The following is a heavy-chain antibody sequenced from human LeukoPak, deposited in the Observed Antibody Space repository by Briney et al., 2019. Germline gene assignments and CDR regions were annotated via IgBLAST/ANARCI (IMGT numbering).Heavy chain of an antibody. CDR1: GYTFTSYG. Sequence: ASVKVSCKASGYTFTSYGISWVRQAPGQGLEWMGWISAYNGNTNYAQKLQGRVTMTTDTSTSTAYMELRSLRSDDTAVYYCARVGEDSSSWYPVYYYYGMDVWGQGTTVTVSS. CDR2: ISAYNGNT. D-gene: IGHD6-13*01. V-gene: IGHV1-18*01. CDR3: ARVGEDSSSWYPVYYYYGMDV. J-gene: IGHJ6*02.